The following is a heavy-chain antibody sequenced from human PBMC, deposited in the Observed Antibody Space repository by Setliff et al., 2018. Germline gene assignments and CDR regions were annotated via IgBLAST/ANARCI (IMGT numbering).Heavy chain of an antibody. Sequence: SETLSLTCAVYGGSFSGYYWSWIRQPPGKGLEWIGEINHSGSTNYNPSLKSRVTISIDTSKNQFSLKLSSVTAADTAVYYCASLGMTTMMDWYFDLWGRGTLVTSPQ. CDR1: GGSFSGYY. CDR3: ASLGMTTMMDWYFDL. J-gene: IGHJ2*01. CDR2: INHSGST. V-gene: IGHV4-34*01. D-gene: IGHD4-4*01.